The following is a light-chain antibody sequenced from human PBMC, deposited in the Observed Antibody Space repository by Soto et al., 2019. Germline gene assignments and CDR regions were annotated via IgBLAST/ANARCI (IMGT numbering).Light chain of an antibody. J-gene: IGKJ3*01. CDR2: GAS. CDR1: QSINKY. CDR3: QQNYSTPFT. Sequence: DIQMTQSPSSLSASVGDRVTITCRASQSINKYINWYQQKPGKAPNLLINGASSLQSGVPSRFSGSGSGTDFTLTISNLQPEDFATYYCQQNYSTPFTFGPGTKVDIK. V-gene: IGKV1-39*01.